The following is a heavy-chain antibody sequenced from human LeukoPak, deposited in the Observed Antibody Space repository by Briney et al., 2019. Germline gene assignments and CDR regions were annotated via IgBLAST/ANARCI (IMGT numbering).Heavy chain of an antibody. D-gene: IGHD3-16*02. CDR1: GGTFSSYA. J-gene: IGHJ4*02. CDR2: IIPIFGTA. Sequence: SVKVSCKASGGTFSSYAISWVRQAPGQGLEWMGGIIPIFGTANYAQKFQGRVTITADESTSTAYMELSSLRSEDTAVYYCARHGQPIYYDYVWGSYRSPGHFDYWGQGTLVTVSS. CDR3: ARHGQPIYYDYVWGSYRSPGHFDY. V-gene: IGHV1-69*13.